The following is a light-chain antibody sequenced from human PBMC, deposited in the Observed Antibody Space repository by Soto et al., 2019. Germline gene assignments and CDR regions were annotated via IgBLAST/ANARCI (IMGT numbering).Light chain of an antibody. Sequence: PGERATLSCRASQSVSSYLAWYQQKPGQAPRLLIYDASNRATGIPARFSGSGSGTDFTLTISSLEPEDFAVYYCQQRSNWPPVFTFGPGTKVDIK. V-gene: IGKV3-11*01. CDR2: DAS. CDR3: QQRSNWPPVFT. CDR1: QSVSSY. J-gene: IGKJ3*01.